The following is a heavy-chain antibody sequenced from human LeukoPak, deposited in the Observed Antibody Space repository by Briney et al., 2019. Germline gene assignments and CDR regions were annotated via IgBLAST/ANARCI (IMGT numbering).Heavy chain of an antibody. J-gene: IGHJ4*02. CDR3: ARDIDSSSPYDY. Sequence: SVKVSCKASGGTFSSYAISWVRQAPGQGLEWMGGIIPIFGTANYAQKFQGRVTITTDESTSTVYMELSSLRSEDTAVYYCARDIDSSSPYDYWGQGTLVTVSS. V-gene: IGHV1-69*05. CDR1: GGTFSSYA. D-gene: IGHD6-13*01. CDR2: IIPIFGTA.